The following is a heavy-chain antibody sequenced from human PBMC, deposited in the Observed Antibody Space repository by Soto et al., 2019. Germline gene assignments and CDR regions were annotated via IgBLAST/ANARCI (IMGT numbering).Heavy chain of an antibody. V-gene: IGHV3-21*01. CDR2: ISSSSSYI. J-gene: IGHJ4*02. CDR3: ARFGYTTEAH. D-gene: IGHD5-12*01. CDR1: GFTFSSYT. Sequence: EVQLMESGGGLVKPGGSLRLSCAASGFTFSSYTMIWVRQAPGKGLERVSSISSSSSYIYYADSVKGRFTISRDNAKHSLYLQRNSLGAEDTAVYYCARFGYTTEAHWGQGTLVTVSS.